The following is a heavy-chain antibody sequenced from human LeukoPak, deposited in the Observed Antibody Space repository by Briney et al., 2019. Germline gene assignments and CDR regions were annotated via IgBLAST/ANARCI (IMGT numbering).Heavy chain of an antibody. V-gene: IGHV4-39*01. J-gene: IGHJ4*02. Sequence: PSETLSLTCTVSGGSISSSSYYWGWIRQPPGKGLEWIGIIYYSGSTYYNPSLKSRVTISVDTSKNQFSLKLSSVTAADTAVYYCARAGYYYDSSGYNNFDYWGQGTLVTVSS. CDR1: GGSISSSSYY. D-gene: IGHD3-22*01. CDR3: ARAGYYYDSSGYNNFDY. CDR2: IYYSGST.